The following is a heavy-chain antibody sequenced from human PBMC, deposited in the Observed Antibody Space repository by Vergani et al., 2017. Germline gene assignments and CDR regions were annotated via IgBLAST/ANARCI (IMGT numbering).Heavy chain of an antibody. D-gene: IGHD2-21*01. CDR1: GYSLSSGYY. J-gene: IGHJ4*02. CDR2: IYHSGST. V-gene: IGHV4-38-2*01. CDR3: ARHISVVRPSSMTAFDY. Sequence: QVQLQESGPGLVKPSETLSLTCAVSGYSLSSGYYWGWIRQPPGKGLEWIGSIYHSGSTYYNPSLKSRVTISVDTSKNQFSLKLSSVTAADTAVYYCARHISVVRPSSMTAFDYWGQGTLVTVSS.